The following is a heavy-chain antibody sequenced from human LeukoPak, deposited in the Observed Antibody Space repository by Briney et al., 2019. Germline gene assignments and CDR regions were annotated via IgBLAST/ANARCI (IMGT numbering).Heavy chain of an antibody. J-gene: IGHJ4*02. CDR1: GFTVSSNY. CDR3: ARAGPETTVTTLYFDY. D-gene: IGHD4-17*01. V-gene: IGHV3-53*01. CDR2: IYSGGST. Sequence: GGSLRLSCAASGFTVSSNYMSWVRQAPGKGLEWVSVIYSGGSTYYADSVKGRFTISRDNSKNTLYLQMNNLRAEDTAVYYCARAGPETTVTTLYFDYWGQGTLVTVSS.